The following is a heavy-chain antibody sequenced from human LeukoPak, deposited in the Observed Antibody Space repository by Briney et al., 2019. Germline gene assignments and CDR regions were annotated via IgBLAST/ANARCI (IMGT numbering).Heavy chain of an antibody. J-gene: IGHJ5*02. Sequence: PGGSLRLSCAPSGFTFSSYAMSWVRQAPGKGLEWVSAISGSGGSTYYADSVKGRFTISRDNSKNTLYLQMNSLRAEDTAVYYCARPKWELPMGGWFHPWGQGTLVTVSS. CDR1: GFTFSSYA. D-gene: IGHD1-26*01. CDR2: ISGSGGST. CDR3: ARPKWELPMGGWFHP. V-gene: IGHV3-23*01.